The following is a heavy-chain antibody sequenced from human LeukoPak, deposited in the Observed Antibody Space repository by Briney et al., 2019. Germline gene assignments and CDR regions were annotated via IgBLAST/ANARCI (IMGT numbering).Heavy chain of an antibody. D-gene: IGHD4-23*01. CDR3: ARVGFGNTPHPIDY. CDR1: GGSISSYY. Sequence: NPSETLSLTCTVSGGSISSYYWSWIRQPPGKGLEWIGYIYYTGSTSYNPSLKSRVTISVDTSKNQFSLKLRSVTAADTAVYYCARVGFGNTPHPIDYWGQGALVTVSS. V-gene: IGHV4-59*01. CDR2: IYYTGST. J-gene: IGHJ4*02.